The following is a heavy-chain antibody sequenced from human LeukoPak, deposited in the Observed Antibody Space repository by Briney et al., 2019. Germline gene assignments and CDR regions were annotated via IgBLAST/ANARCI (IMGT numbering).Heavy chain of an antibody. CDR1: GFTFSNYG. Sequence: GGSLRLSCAASGFTFSNYGMHWVRQAPGKGLEWVAVIWHDGGNKYYTDSVKGRFTISRDNSKNSLYLQMNSLRAEDTAVYYCARDFGVVVVPAAPGVGFGYWGQGTLVTVSS. J-gene: IGHJ4*02. CDR3: ARDFGVVVVPAAPGVGFGY. CDR2: IWHDGGNK. D-gene: IGHD2-2*01. V-gene: IGHV3-33*01.